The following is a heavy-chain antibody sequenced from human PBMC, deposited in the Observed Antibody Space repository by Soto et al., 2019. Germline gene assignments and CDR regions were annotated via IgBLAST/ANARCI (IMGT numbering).Heavy chain of an antibody. CDR1: GFTFSSYD. Sequence: GGSLRLSCAASGFTFSSYDMHWVRQATGKGLEWVSAIGTAGDTYYPGAVKGRFTISRENAKNSLYLQMNSLRAGDTAVYYCARVRRSSGWYDAFDIWGQGTMVTVSS. CDR2: IGTAGDT. J-gene: IGHJ3*02. D-gene: IGHD6-19*01. V-gene: IGHV3-13*01. CDR3: ARVRRSSGWYDAFDI.